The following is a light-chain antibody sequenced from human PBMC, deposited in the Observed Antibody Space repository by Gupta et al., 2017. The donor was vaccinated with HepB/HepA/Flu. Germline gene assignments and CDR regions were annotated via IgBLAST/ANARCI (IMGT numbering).Light chain of an antibody. Sequence: QSALTQPASVSGSPGQSITISCTGTSSDVGSYNLVSWFQQHPGKAPKLIIYDISKRPSGVSNRFSGSESGNKASLTISGLQAEDEAYYYCCSYAGSTTQFGGGTKLTVL. CDR2: DIS. CDR1: SSDVGSYNL. J-gene: IGLJ3*02. V-gene: IGLV2-23*02. CDR3: CSYAGSTTQ.